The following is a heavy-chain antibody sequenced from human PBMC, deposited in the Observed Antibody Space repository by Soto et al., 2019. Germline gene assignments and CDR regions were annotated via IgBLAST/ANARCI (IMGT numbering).Heavy chain of an antibody. CDR1: GFTFSAYW. Sequence: GGSLRLSCAVSGFTFSAYWMHWVRQVPGKGLTWVSRISDDGSTATYADSVKGRFVISRDNAKNSLYLEMNTLRVADSGLYYCARGQRVSSTGTGAHWGRGTLVTVSS. CDR3: ARGQRVSSTGTGAH. D-gene: IGHD1-1*01. V-gene: IGHV3-74*01. J-gene: IGHJ4*02. CDR2: ISDDGSTA.